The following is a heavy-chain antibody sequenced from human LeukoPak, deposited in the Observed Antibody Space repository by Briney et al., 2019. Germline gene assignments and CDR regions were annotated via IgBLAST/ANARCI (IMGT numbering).Heavy chain of an antibody. J-gene: IGHJ4*02. CDR1: GFTFSNYA. Sequence: GGSPRLSCVASGFTFSNYAMSWVRQAPGKGLEWIAALNGGRTFFQDSVRGRFTISRDNSKNTLYLQLNSLRGDDTAVYYCVKEVTGYGYFDYWGRGTLVTVSS. CDR3: VKEVTGYGYFDY. CDR2: LNGGRT. D-gene: IGHD2-2*03. V-gene: IGHV3-23*01.